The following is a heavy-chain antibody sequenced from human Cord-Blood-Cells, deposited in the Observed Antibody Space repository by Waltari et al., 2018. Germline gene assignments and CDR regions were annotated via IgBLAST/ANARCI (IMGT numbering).Heavy chain of an antibody. J-gene: IGHJ4*02. V-gene: IGHV3-9*01. D-gene: IGHD6-6*01. Sequence: EVQLVESGGGLVQPGRSLRLSCAASGFTFDDYAMHWVRQAPGKGLEWVSGISWNSGSEGYADSVKGRFTISRDNAKNSLYLQMNSLRAEDTALYYCAKVPEYSSSSYPFDYWGQGTLVTVSS. CDR2: ISWNSGSE. CDR3: AKVPEYSSSSYPFDY. CDR1: GFTFDDYA.